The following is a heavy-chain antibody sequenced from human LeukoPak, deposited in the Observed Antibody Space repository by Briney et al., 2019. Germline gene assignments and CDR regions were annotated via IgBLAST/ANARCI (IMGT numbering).Heavy chain of an antibody. CDR1: GYTFTGYY. D-gene: IGHD6-13*01. V-gene: IGHV1-2*06. J-gene: IGHJ4*02. Sequence: ASVKVSCKASGYTFTGYYMHWVRQAPGQGLEWMGRINPNSGGTTYAQKFQGRVTMTRDTSISTAYMELSRLRSDDTAVYYCARGGSWYSSSWYGGDYWGQGTLVTVSS. CDR3: ARGGSWYSSSWYGGDY. CDR2: INPNSGGT.